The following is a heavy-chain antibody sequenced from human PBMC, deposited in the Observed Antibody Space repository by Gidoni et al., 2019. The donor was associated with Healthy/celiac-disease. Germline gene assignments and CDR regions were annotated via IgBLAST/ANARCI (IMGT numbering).Heavy chain of an antibody. V-gene: IGHV2-70*01. Sequence: QVTLRESGPALVKPTQTLPLTCTFSMFSLSTSGMCVSWIRQPPGKALEWLALIEWDDDKYYSTSLKTRLTISKDTSKNQVVLTMTNMDPVDTATYYCARGLVQGGWFDPWGQGTLVTVSS. CDR3: ARGLVQGGWFDP. CDR2: IEWDDDK. D-gene: IGHD6-19*01. J-gene: IGHJ5*02. CDR1: MFSLSTSGMC.